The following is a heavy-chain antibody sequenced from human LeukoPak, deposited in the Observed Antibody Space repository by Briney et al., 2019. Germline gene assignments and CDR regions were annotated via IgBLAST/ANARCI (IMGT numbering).Heavy chain of an antibody. Sequence: PGGSLRLSCAVSGFTFDDYAMHWVRQVPGKGLEWVSGISWNSDTIGLADSVKGRFTISRDNSKNTLYLQMNSLRAEDTAVYYCAKGSGVLPPTTYLVHWGQGTLVTVSS. CDR1: GFTFDDYA. D-gene: IGHD1-14*01. CDR2: ISWNSDTI. J-gene: IGHJ4*02. CDR3: AKGSGVLPPTTYLVH. V-gene: IGHV3-9*01.